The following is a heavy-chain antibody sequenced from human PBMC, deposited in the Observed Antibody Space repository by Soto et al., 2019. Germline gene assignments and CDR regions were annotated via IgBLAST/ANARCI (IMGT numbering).Heavy chain of an antibody. CDR2: IIPILGIA. CDR1: GGTFSSYT. CDR3: ARSGLCSGGSCYSVYFDY. V-gene: IGHV1-69*02. J-gene: IGHJ4*02. Sequence: ASVKVSCKASGGTFSSYTISWVRQAPGQGLEWMGRIIPILGIANYAQKFQGRVTITADKSTSTAYMELSSLRSEDTAVYYCARSGLCSGGSCYSVYFDYWGQGTLVTVSS. D-gene: IGHD2-15*01.